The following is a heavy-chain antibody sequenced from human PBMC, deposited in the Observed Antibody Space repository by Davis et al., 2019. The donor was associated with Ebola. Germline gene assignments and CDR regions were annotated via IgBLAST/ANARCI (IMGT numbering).Heavy chain of an antibody. D-gene: IGHD1-1*01. CDR2: INRDSSRT. Sequence: GESLKISCAASGFTFSTYWMHWVRQAPGKGLVWVSLINRDSSRTTYADSVKGRFTISRDNAKNTLYLQMNSLRSDDTAVYYCARAQFPTTSDHWGQGTLVTVSS. CDR3: ARAQFPTTSDH. V-gene: IGHV3-74*01. CDR1: GFTFSTYW. J-gene: IGHJ4*02.